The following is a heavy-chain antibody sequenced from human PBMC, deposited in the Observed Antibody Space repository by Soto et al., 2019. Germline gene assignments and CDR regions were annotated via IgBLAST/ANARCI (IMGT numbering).Heavy chain of an antibody. CDR1: GGTFSTYA. J-gene: IGHJ4*02. Sequence: QVQLVQSGAEVKKPGSSVKVSCKASGGTFSTYAITWVRQAPGQGLEWLGGIIPIFGTTDYARKFQGRVTITAAESTSSVFIELSSLTSEATAVYYGARGVGAYYFDYWCQGTLVTVSS. CDR2: IIPIFGTT. V-gene: IGHV1-69*01. CDR3: ARGVGAYYFDY. D-gene: IGHD1-26*01.